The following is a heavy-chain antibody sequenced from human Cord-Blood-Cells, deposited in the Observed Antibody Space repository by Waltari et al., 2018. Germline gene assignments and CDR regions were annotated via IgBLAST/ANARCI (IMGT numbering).Heavy chain of an antibody. CDR1: GYTLTELS. J-gene: IGHJ3*02. CDR3: ATGPIRLERDKDAFDI. D-gene: IGHD1-1*01. V-gene: IGHV1-24*01. Sequence: QVQLVQSGAEVNKPGASVKVSCKVSGYTLTELSMHWVRQAPGKGLEWMGGFDPEDGETIYAQKFQGRVTMTEDTSTDTAYMELSSLRSEDTAVYYCATGPIRLERDKDAFDIWGQGTMVTVSS. CDR2: FDPEDGET.